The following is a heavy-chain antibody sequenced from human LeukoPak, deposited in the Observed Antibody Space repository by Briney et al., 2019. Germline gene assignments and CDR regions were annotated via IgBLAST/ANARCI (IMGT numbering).Heavy chain of an antibody. CDR3: AVSKRRDGPIDY. V-gene: IGHV4-39*01. CDR2: IYYSGST. CDR1: GGSVSSSSYY. D-gene: IGHD5-24*01. J-gene: IGHJ4*02. Sequence: SETLSLTCTVSGGSVSSSSYYWGWIRQPPGKGLEWIGSIYYSGSTYYNPSLKSRVTISVDTSKNQFSLKLSSVTAADTAVYYCAVSKRRDGPIDYWGQGTLVTVSS.